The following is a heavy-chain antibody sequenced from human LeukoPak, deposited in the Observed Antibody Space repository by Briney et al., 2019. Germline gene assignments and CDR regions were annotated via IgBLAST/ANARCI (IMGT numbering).Heavy chain of an antibody. V-gene: IGHV1-2*06. CDR3: AIWGGPYGSGSYFVDI. Sequence: ASVKVSCKASGYTFTGYYMHWVRQAPGQGLEWMGRINPNSGGTNYAQKFQGRVTMTRDTAISTAYMELSRLSSDDTAVYYCAIWGGPYGSGSYFVDIWGQGTMVTVSS. D-gene: IGHD3-10*01. J-gene: IGHJ3*02. CDR1: GYTFTGYY. CDR2: INPNSGGT.